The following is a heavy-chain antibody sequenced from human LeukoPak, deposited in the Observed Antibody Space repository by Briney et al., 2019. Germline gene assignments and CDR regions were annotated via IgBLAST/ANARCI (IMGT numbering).Heavy chain of an antibody. Sequence: SVKVSCKASGGTFSSYAISWVRQAPGQGLEWMGGIIPIFGTANYAQKFQGRVTITTDESTSTAYMELSSLRSEDTAVYYCASGYSEVGASNFDYWGQGTLVTVSS. CDR3: ASGYSEVGASNFDY. J-gene: IGHJ4*02. CDR2: IIPIFGTA. D-gene: IGHD1-26*01. CDR1: GGTFSSYA. V-gene: IGHV1-69*05.